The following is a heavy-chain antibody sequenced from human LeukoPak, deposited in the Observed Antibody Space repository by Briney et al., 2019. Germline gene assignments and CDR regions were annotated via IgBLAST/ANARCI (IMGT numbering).Heavy chain of an antibody. J-gene: IGHJ4*02. Sequence: SETLSLTCAVYGGSFSGYYWSWIRQPPGKGLEWIGEINHSGSTNYNPSLKSRVTISVDTSKNQFSLKLSSVTAADTAVYYCARTSMVRGVMVDCWGQGTLVTVSS. CDR1: GGSFSGYY. CDR2: INHSGST. D-gene: IGHD3-10*01. V-gene: IGHV4-34*01. CDR3: ARTSMVRGVMVDC.